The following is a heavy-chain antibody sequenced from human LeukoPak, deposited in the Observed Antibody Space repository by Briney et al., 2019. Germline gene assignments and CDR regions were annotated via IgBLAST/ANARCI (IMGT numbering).Heavy chain of an antibody. CDR3: ARGRNDFWSGNWFDP. Sequence: SVKVSCKASGGTFSSYAISWVRQAPGQGLEWMGGIIPIFGTANYAQKFQGRVTITTDESTSTAYMELSSLRSEDTAVYYCARGRNDFWSGNWFDPWGQGTLVTVSS. CDR1: GGTFSSYA. D-gene: IGHD3-3*01. CDR2: IIPIFGTA. V-gene: IGHV1-69*05. J-gene: IGHJ5*02.